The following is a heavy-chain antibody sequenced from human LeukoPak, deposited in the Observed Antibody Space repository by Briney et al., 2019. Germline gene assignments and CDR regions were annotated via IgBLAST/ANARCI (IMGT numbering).Heavy chain of an antibody. CDR1: GYTFTSYD. CDR2: MNPKSWST. Sequence: ASVKVSCKAAGYTFTSYDINWVRQATGHGLEWMGWMNPKSWSTGYAQKFQGRVTITRNTSISTAYMELSGLRSEDTAVYYCARGRSTGYPYYFEYWGQGTLVTVSS. J-gene: IGHJ4*02. CDR3: ARGRSTGYPYYFEY. D-gene: IGHD5-12*01. V-gene: IGHV1-8*03.